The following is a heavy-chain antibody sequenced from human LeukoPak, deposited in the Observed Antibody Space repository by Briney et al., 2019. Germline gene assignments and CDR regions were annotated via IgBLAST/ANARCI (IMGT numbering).Heavy chain of an antibody. D-gene: IGHD3-10*01. CDR2: INPNSGGT. CDR3: ARKGYYYGPGDYYYGMDV. CDR1: GYTFTGYY. J-gene: IGHJ6*02. V-gene: IGHV1-2*02. Sequence: ASVKVSCKASGYTFTGYYIHWVRQAPGQVLEWMGWINPNSGGTNYVLKFQGRVTMTRDTSISTAYMELSRLRSDDTAVYYCARKGYYYGPGDYYYGMDVWGQGTTVTVSS.